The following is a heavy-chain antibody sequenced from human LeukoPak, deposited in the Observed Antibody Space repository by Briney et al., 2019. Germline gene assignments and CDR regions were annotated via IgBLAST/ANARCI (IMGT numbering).Heavy chain of an antibody. V-gene: IGHV3-30-3*01. CDR1: GFTFSSYA. CDR3: ARDSSGGDYSFDY. J-gene: IGHJ4*02. CDR2: ISYDGSNK. D-gene: IGHD2-21*02. Sequence: GRSLRLSCAASGFTFSSYAMHWVRQAPGKGLEWVAVISYDGSNKYYADSVKGRFTISRDNSKNTLYLQMNSLRAEDTAVYYCARDSSGGDYSFDYWGQGTLVTVSS.